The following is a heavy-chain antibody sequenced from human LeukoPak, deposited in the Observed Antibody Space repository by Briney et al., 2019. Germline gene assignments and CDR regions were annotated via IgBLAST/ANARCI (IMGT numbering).Heavy chain of an antibody. CDR3: ARYCSGGSCFDY. Sequence: GRSLSLSCAASRFTFSTYWMSWVRQAPGKGREWVANINQDGGENYYRDSVKGRLTICRDNDKNSLYLQMDSLRAEDTAVYYCARYCSGGSCFDYWGRGTLVTVSS. D-gene: IGHD2-15*01. CDR1: RFTFSTYW. CDR2: INQDGGEN. J-gene: IGHJ4*02. V-gene: IGHV3-7*03.